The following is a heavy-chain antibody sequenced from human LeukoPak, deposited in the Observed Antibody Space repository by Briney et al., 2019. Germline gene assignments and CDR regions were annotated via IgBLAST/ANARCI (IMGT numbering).Heavy chain of an antibody. CDR2: INHSGST. CDR3: ARDTTYYYGSGGYGAFDI. V-gene: IGHV4-34*01. CDR1: GGSFSGYY. D-gene: IGHD3-10*01. J-gene: IGHJ3*02. Sequence: SETLSLTCAVYGGSFSGYYWSWIRQPPGKGLEWIGEINHSGSTNYNPSLKSRVTISVDTSKNQFSLKLSSVTAADTAVYYCARDTTYYYGSGGYGAFDIWGQGTMVTVSS.